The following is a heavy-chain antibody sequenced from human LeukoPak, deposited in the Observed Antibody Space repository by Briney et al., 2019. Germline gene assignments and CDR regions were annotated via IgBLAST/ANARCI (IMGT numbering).Heavy chain of an antibody. Sequence: GGSLRLSCAASGFTFSSYAMHWVRQAPGKGLEYVSAISSNGGSTYYANSVKGRSTISRDNSKNTLYLQMRSLRAEDMAVYYCVGSPYSSSWYNWFDPWGQGTLVTVSS. V-gene: IGHV3-64*01. J-gene: IGHJ5*02. D-gene: IGHD6-13*01. CDR3: VGSPYSSSWYNWFDP. CDR1: GFTFSSYA. CDR2: ISSNGGST.